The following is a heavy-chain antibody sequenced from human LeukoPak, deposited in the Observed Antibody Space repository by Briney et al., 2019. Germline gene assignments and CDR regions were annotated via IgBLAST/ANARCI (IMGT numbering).Heavy chain of an antibody. J-gene: IGHJ5*02. V-gene: IGHV3-23*01. CDR2: IGSGGVDT. D-gene: IGHD6-13*01. CDR3: ARPTITTAGTRWFDP. CDR1: GFTFSSYA. Sequence: PGGSLRLSYAASGFTFSSYAMSWVRQAPGKGLEWVSGIGSGGVDTHYADSVKGRFTISRDNSKNTLYLQMNSLRAEDTAVYYCARPTITTAGTRWFDPWGQGTLVTVSS.